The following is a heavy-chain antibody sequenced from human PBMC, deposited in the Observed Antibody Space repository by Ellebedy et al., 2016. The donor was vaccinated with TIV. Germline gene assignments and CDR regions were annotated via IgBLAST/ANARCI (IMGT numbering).Heavy chain of an antibody. Sequence: ASVKVSCKASGGTFSSYAITWVRQAPGQGLEWVGGIIPIFGTANYAQKFQGRVTITADESTSTAYMELSSLRSEDTAVYYCAISPGSGSYQPRYYYGMDVWGQGTTVTVSS. D-gene: IGHD3-10*01. CDR1: GGTFSSYA. J-gene: IGHJ6*02. CDR3: AISPGSGSYQPRYYYGMDV. CDR2: IIPIFGTA. V-gene: IGHV1-69*13.